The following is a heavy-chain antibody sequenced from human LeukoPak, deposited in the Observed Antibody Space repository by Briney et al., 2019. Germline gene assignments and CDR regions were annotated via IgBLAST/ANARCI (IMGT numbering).Heavy chain of an antibody. J-gene: IGHJ4*02. CDR1: GGSINSGSYF. D-gene: IGHD7-27*01. CDR3: TRDLGNWDIDY. V-gene: IGHV4-39*07. CDR2: IYYSGST. Sequence: SETLSLTCTVSGGSINSGSYFWGWIRQPPGKGLEWIGSIYYSGSTHYNPSLKSRVTISSDTSRNQFSLKLSSVTAADTAVYYCTRDLGNWDIDYWGQGTLVTVSS.